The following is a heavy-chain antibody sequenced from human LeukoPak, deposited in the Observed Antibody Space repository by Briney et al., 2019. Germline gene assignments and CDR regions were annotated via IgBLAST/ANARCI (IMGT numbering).Heavy chain of an antibody. D-gene: IGHD2-21*01. CDR3: ARDGSLPDSYCGGDCPPPTFDY. CDR1: GFTFNSYA. V-gene: IGHV3-30-3*01. Sequence: PGRSLRLSCAASGFTFNSYAMHWVRQAPGKGLEWVAVISYDGSNKYYADSVKGRFTISRDNSKNTLYLQMNSLRAEDTAVYYCARDGSLPDSYCGGDCPPPTFDYWGQGTLVTVSS. CDR2: ISYDGSNK. J-gene: IGHJ4*02.